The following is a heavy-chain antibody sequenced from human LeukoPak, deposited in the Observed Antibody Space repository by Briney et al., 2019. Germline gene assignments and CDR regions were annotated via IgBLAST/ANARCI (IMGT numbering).Heavy chain of an antibody. V-gene: IGHV5-51*01. CDR1: GYSFTSYW. Sequence: GEPLKISCKGSGYSFTSYWIGWVRQMPGKGLEWMGIIYPGDSDTRYSPSFQGQVTISADKSISTAYLQWSSLKASDTAMYYCARLPYCSSTSCYVHAFDIWGQGTMVTVSS. CDR2: IYPGDSDT. D-gene: IGHD2-2*01. CDR3: ARLPYCSSTSCYVHAFDI. J-gene: IGHJ3*02.